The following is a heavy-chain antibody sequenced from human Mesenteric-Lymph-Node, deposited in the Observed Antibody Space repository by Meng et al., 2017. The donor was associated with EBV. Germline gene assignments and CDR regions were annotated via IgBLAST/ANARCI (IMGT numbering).Heavy chain of an antibody. CDR1: GYTFSDHG. D-gene: IGHD3-10*01. J-gene: IGHJ5*02. CDR3: ARDLQGFYNSGSYYGSNWFDP. CDR2: INPGSGDT. Sequence: AEVKKPGASVKISCQYSGYTFSDHGLHWVRQAPGKRLEWMGWINPGSGDTRFSRKLEGRVTITTDTSANTVYMELSRLRSEDTAVYYCARDLQGFYNSGSYYGSNWFDPWGQGTLVTVSS. V-gene: IGHV1-3*01.